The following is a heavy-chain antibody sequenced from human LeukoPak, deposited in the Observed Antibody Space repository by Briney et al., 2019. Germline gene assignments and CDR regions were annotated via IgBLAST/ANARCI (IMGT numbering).Heavy chain of an antibody. J-gene: IGHJ4*02. CDR2: IYYSGST. Sequence: PSETLSLTCTVSGASINTNNYYWAWIRQPPGKGLEWIGNIYYSGSTYYNPSLKSRVTISIETSKSQFSLNLSSVTAADTAVYYCARVAVAGGGTRRPRFDYWGQGTLVSVTS. V-gene: IGHV4-39*07. D-gene: IGHD6-13*01. CDR3: ARVAVAGGGTRRPRFDY. CDR1: GASINTNNYY.